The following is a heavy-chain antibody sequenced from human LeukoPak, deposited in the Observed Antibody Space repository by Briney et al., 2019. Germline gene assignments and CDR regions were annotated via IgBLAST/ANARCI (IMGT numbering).Heavy chain of an antibody. D-gene: IGHD3-16*01. CDR1: GYTFTVYY. CDR2: INPNSGGT. CDR3: ARSSGTTFGLSDY. J-gene: IGHJ4*02. V-gene: IGHV1-2*02. Sequence: ASLKPSCKPSGYTFTVYYMHWVRQAPGQGLEWMGWINPNSGGTNYAQKFKGRVTMTRDTSTSTAYMELISLRSDDTAVYYCARSSGTTFGLSDYWGQGTLVTVSS.